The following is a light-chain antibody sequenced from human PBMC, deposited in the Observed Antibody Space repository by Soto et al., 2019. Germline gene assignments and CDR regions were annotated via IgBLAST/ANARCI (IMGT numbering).Light chain of an antibody. CDR3: QTWGAGIRV. V-gene: IGLV4-69*01. J-gene: IGLJ2*01. CDR2: VNSDGSH. Sequence: QSVLTQSPSASASLGASVKLTCTLSSRYSRYAIAWHQQQPEKGPRYLMKVNSDGSHNKGDGIPDRFSGSSSGAERYLTISSLQSEDEADYYCQTWGAGIRVFGGGTKLTVL. CDR1: SRYSRYA.